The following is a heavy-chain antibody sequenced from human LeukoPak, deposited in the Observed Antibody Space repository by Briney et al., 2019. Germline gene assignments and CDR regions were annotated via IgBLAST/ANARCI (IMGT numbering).Heavy chain of an antibody. J-gene: IGHJ4*02. D-gene: IGHD3-22*01. V-gene: IGHV3-23*01. CDR2: LSGSGGST. CDR3: ARGGSYYYDTSAYFAY. Sequence: GGSLRLSCAASGFTFSSYATSWVRQAPGKGLEWVSALSGSGGSTYYADSVKGRFTISRDNSKNTLYLQMNSLRAEDTAVYYCARGGSYYYDTSAYFAYWGQGTLVTVSS. CDR1: GFTFSSYA.